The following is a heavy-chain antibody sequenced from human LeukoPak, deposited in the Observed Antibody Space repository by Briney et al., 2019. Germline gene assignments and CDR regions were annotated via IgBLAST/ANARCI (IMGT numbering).Heavy chain of an antibody. Sequence: GRSLRLSCAASGFTFSSYGMHWVRQAPGKGLEWVAVISYDGSNKYYADSVKGRFTISRDNSKNTLYLQMNSLRAEDTAVYYCAKDFDSSGYWYYYYYGMDVWGQGTTVTVSS. J-gene: IGHJ6*02. CDR3: AKDFDSSGYWYYYYYGMDV. CDR2: ISYDGSNK. CDR1: GFTFSSYG. D-gene: IGHD3-22*01. V-gene: IGHV3-30*18.